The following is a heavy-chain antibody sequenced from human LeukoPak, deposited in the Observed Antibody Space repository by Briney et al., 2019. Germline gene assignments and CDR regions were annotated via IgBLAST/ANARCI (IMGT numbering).Heavy chain of an antibody. CDR1: GFTFSDYY. D-gene: IGHD4-17*01. CDR2: ISRSSSDT. CDR3: ARGLTTVTSLASY. Sequence: PGGPLRLSCAASGFTFSDYYMSWIRQAPGKGLEWVSYISRSSSDTNYADSVKGRFTISRDNAKNSLYLQMNSLRAEDTAVYYCARGLTTVTSLASYWGQGTLVTVSS. V-gene: IGHV3-11*05. J-gene: IGHJ4*02.